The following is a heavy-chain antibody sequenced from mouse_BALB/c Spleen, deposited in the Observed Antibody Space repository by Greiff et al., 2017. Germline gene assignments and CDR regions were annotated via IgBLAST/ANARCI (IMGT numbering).Heavy chain of an antibody. V-gene: IGHV5-6-5*01. CDR1: GFTFSSYA. CDR2: ISSGGST. J-gene: IGHJ4*01. D-gene: IGHD2-2*01. CDR3: ARGGYGYDGMDY. Sequence: EVQRVESGGGLVKPGGSLKLSCAASGFTFSSYAMSWVRQTPEKRLEWVASISSGGSTYYPDSVKGRFTISRDNARNILYLQMSSLRSEDTAMYYCARGGYGYDGMDYWGQGTSVTVSS.